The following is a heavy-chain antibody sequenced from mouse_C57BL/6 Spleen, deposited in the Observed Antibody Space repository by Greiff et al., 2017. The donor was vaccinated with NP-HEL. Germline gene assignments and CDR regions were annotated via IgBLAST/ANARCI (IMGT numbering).Heavy chain of an antibody. Sequence: QVQLQQSGAELAKPGASVKLSCKASGYTFTSYWMHWVKQRPGQGLEWIGYINPSSGYTKYNQKFKDKATLTADKSSSTAYMQLSSLTYEDSAVYYCARAYDGYYRFDYAMDYWGQGTSVTVSS. J-gene: IGHJ4*01. CDR2: INPSSGYT. CDR1: GYTFTSYW. D-gene: IGHD2-3*01. V-gene: IGHV1-7*01. CDR3: ARAYDGYYRFDYAMDY.